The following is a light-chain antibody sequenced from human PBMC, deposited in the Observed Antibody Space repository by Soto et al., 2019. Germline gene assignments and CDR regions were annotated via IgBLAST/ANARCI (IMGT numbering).Light chain of an antibody. CDR3: QQYNSYSRT. CDR1: QSISSW. J-gene: IGKJ1*01. CDR2: DAS. V-gene: IGKV1-5*01. Sequence: DIQMIQSPSTLSASVGDRVTITCRASQSISSWLAWYQQKPGKAPKLLIYDASSLESGVPSRLSGSGSGTEFTLTISSLQPDDFATYYRQQYNSYSRTFGQGTKV.